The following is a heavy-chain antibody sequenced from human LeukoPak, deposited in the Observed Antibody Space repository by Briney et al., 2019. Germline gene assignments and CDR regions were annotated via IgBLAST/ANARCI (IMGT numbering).Heavy chain of an antibody. CDR1: GYPFTKFY. CDR3: ARDNSDTVKGECSGACYWWFDP. Sequence: ASVKVSCKASGYPFTKFYMHWVRQAPGHGLEWMGLMSHNGDSTLYSQKFQGRVTMTRDTSTSTDYMELSSLRSEDTAVYYCARDNSDTVKGECSGACYWWFDPWGQGTLVTVSS. V-gene: IGHV1-46*01. CDR2: MSHNGDST. J-gene: IGHJ5*02. D-gene: IGHD6-19*01.